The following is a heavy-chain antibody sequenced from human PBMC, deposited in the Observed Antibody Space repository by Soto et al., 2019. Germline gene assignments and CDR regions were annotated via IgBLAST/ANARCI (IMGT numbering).Heavy chain of an antibody. V-gene: IGHV1-18*01. CDR3: ARAIVVVVAAKRINWFDS. Sequence: QVQLVQSGAEVKKPGASVKVSCKASGYTFTSYGISWVRQAPGQGLEWMGWISAYNGNTNYAQKLQGRVTMTTDTSTSTAYMELRRLRSDDTAVYYCARAIVVVVAAKRINWFDSWGQGTLVTVSS. J-gene: IGHJ5*01. CDR2: ISAYNGNT. CDR1: GYTFTSYG. D-gene: IGHD2-15*01.